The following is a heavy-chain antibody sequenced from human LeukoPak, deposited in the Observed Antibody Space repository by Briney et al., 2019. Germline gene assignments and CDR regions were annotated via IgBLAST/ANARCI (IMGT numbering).Heavy chain of an antibody. CDR1: GGSISSYY. D-gene: IGHD3-22*01. V-gene: IGHV4-59*08. CDR2: IYYSGST. J-gene: IGHJ4*02. CDR3: ARHSRYYDSSGYYYREGYYFDY. Sequence: SETLSLTCTVSGGSISSYYWSWIRQPPGKGLEWIGYIYYSGSTNYNPSLKSRVTISVDTSKNQFSLKLSSVTAADTAVYYCARHSRYYDSSGYYYREGYYFDYWGQGTLVTVSS.